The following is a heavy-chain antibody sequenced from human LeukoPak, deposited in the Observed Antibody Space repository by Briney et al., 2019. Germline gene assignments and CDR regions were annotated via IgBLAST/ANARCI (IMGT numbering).Heavy chain of an antibody. Sequence: ASVKVSCKASGGTFSSYAISWVRQAPGHGLEWMGWINPNIGATNYAQKFEGRVTMTRDTSITTAYMDLSGLRSDDTAIYFCARGWGSSEPQDWGQGTTVTVSS. CDR1: GGTFSSYA. CDR3: ARGWGSSEPQD. V-gene: IGHV1-2*02. D-gene: IGHD6-13*01. J-gene: IGHJ6*02. CDR2: INPNIGAT.